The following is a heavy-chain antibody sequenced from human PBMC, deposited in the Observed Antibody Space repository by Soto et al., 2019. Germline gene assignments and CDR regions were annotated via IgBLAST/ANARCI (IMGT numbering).Heavy chain of an antibody. V-gene: IGHV4-31*03. J-gene: IGHJ4*02. Sequence: QVQLQESGPGLVKPSQTLSLTCTVSGGSISSGGYYWSWIRRHPGKGLEWIGYIYYSGSTYYNPSLKSRVTISVGTCKNQVSLKLSSVTDADTAVYYCARDYLSSGYYYVGYWGQGTLVTVS. CDR1: GGSISSGGYY. CDR3: ARDYLSSGYYYVGY. D-gene: IGHD3-22*01. CDR2: IYYSGST.